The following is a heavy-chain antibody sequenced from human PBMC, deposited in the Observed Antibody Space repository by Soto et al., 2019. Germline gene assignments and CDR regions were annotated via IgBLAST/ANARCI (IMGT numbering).Heavy chain of an antibody. CDR1: GFTFSSYS. CDR3: ARVPRSYGSGSYYPDY. D-gene: IGHD3-10*01. Sequence: EVQLVESGGGLVQPGGSLRLSCAASGFTFSSYSMNWVRQAPGKGLEWVSYISSSSSTIYYADSVKGRFTISRDNAKNSLYLQRNSLRAEDTAVYYCARVPRSYGSGSYYPDYWGQGTLVTVSS. J-gene: IGHJ4*02. V-gene: IGHV3-48*01. CDR2: ISSSSSTI.